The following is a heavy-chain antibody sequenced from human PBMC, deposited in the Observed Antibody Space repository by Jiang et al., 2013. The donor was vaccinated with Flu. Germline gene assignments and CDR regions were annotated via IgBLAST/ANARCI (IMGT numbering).Heavy chain of an antibody. CDR2: INPESGGT. Sequence: PGSSVRVSCKASGYTFTVYYMHWVRQAPGQGLEWMGRINPESGGTNYDQKFQGRVTMTRDTSISTAYMELSRLRSDDTAVYYCARESWGGDYAIDSWGQGTLVTVSS. CDR3: ARESWGGDYAIDS. J-gene: IGHJ4*02. CDR1: GYTFTVYY. V-gene: IGHV1-2*06. D-gene: IGHD4-17*01.